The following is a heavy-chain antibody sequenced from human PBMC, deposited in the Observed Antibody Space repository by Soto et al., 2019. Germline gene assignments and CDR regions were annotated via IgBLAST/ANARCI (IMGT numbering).Heavy chain of an antibody. CDR3: ARGGRYSYNYYYYMDV. CDR1: GYAFTSYY. D-gene: IGHD5-18*01. Sequence: ASVKVSCKESGYAFTSYYMHWVRQAPGQGLEWMGIINPSGGSTSYAQKFQGRVTMTRDTSTSTVYMELSSLRSEDTAVYYCARGGRYSYNYYYYMDVWGKGTTVTVSS. J-gene: IGHJ6*03. CDR2: INPSGGST. V-gene: IGHV1-46*03.